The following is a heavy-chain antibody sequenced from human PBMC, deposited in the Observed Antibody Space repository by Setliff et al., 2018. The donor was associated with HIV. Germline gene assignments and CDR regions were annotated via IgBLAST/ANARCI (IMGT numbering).Heavy chain of an antibody. J-gene: IGHJ4*02. CDR1: GGSFSGYY. CDR2: INHSGST. Sequence: PSETLSLTCAVYGGSFSGYYWGWIRQPPGKGLELIGEINHSGSTDYNPSLKSRVTISVDTSKNQFSLKLSSVTAADTAVYYCAKILTGYYIDYWGQGTLVTVSS. V-gene: IGHV4-34*01. D-gene: IGHD3-9*01. CDR3: AKILTGYYIDY.